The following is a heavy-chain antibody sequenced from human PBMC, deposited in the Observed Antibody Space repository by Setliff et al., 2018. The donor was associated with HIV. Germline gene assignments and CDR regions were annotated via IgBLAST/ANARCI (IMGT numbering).Heavy chain of an antibody. D-gene: IGHD2-2*01. CDR2: IWYDGSNK. J-gene: IGHJ5*02. CDR1: GFTFSNYG. CDR3: AKDSAEYCSSPSCPIPNWFDP. Sequence: PGGSLRLSCAASGFTFSNYGMHWVRQAPGKGLEWVAVIWYDGSNKYYTDSVKGRFNISRDNSKNTLYLLMNSLRAEDTAVYYCAKDSAEYCSSPSCPIPNWFDPWGQGTLVTVSS. V-gene: IGHV3-33*06.